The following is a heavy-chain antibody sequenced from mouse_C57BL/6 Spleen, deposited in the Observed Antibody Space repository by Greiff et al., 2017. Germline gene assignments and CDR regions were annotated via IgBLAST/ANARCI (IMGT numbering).Heavy chain of an antibody. V-gene: IGHV1-26*01. CDR3: ARSPFSLYFDV. J-gene: IGHJ1*03. CDR1: GYTFTDYY. CDR2: INPNNGGT. Sequence: EVKLQQSGPELVKPGASVKISCKASGYTFTDYYMNWGKQSHGKSLEWIGDINPNNGGTSYNQKFKGKATLTVNKSSSTAYMELRSLTSEDSAVYYCARSPFSLYFDVWGTGTTVTVSS.